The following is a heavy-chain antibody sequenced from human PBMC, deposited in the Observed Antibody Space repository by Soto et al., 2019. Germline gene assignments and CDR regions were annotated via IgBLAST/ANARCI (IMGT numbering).Heavy chain of an antibody. J-gene: IGHJ4*02. V-gene: IGHV1-69*06. CDR3: ARGGALSTSWYWGDGLDS. D-gene: IGHD6-13*01. Sequence: QVQLEQSGSEVMKSGSSVKVSCKASGYSFSSHAITWVRQAPGQGLEWMGGIIPVFGTPSYAQKFQGRVTISADKSTNTSYLELRSLRSEDTAVYYCARGGALSTSWYWGDGLDSWGQGTQVTVSS. CDR1: GYSFSSHA. CDR2: IIPVFGTP.